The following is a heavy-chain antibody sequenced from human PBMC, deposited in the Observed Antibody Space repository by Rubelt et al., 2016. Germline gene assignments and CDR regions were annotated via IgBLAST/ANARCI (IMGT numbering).Heavy chain of an antibody. J-gene: IGHJ5*02. Sequence: QLQLQESGPGLVKPSGTLSLTCAVSGGSISSSNWWSWVRQPPGKGLEWIGEIYHSGSTNYNPSLKSRVTISVDTAKNRVFLEVSSVTAADTGVYYWSRDGYCSSTSCCSWGQGTLVAVSS. CDR1: GGSISSSNW. CDR3: SRDGYCSSTSCCS. V-gene: IGHV4-4*02. CDR2: IYHSGST. D-gene: IGHD2-2*03.